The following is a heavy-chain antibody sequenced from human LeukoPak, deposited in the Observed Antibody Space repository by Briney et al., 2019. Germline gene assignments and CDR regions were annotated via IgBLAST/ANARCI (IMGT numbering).Heavy chain of an antibody. Sequence: SETLSLTCTVPGGPISRYYWSCIREPPGKTLEGSGYIFYSASPNYNPSLKTRLTISVDTPKYQFPLTLSSVTAAHTHVLYCARGSIVVVPGAAVYYYHCYMDVWGRGNTVPVSS. V-gene: IGHV4-59*12. D-gene: IGHD2-2*01. CDR2: IFYSASP. CDR1: GGPISRYY. J-gene: IGHJ6*03. CDR3: ARGSIVVVPGAAVYYYHCYMDV.